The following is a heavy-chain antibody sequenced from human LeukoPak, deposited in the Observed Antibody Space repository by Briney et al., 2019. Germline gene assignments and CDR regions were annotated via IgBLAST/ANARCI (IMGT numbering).Heavy chain of an antibody. Sequence: SETLSLTCTVSGASISNYYWSWIRQPAGKGLEWIGSIYTSGSTNTNYNPSLKSRVTMSVDTSKNQFSLKLSSVTAADTAVYYCARDNYYYAMDVWGQGTTVTVSS. CDR2: IYTSGSTNT. J-gene: IGHJ6*02. V-gene: IGHV4-4*07. CDR3: ARDNYYYAMDV. CDR1: GASISNYY.